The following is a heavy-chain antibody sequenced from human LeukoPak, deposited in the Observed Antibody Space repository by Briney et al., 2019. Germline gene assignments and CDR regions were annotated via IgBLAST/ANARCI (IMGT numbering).Heavy chain of an antibody. CDR2: IYSGGST. Sequence: GGSLRLSCAASGFTVSSNYMSWVRQAPGKGLEWVSVIYSGGSTYYADSVKGRFTISRDNSKNTLYLQMNSLRAEDTAVYYCARDGESVVAATGGAFDIWGQGTMVTVSS. V-gene: IGHV3-53*01. J-gene: IGHJ3*02. D-gene: IGHD2-15*01. CDR3: ARDGESVVAATGGAFDI. CDR1: GFTVSSNY.